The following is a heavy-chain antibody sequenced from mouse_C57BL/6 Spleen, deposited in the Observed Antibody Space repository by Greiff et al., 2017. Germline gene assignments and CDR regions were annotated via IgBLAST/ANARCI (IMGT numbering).Heavy chain of an antibody. V-gene: IGHV1-59*01. D-gene: IGHD1-1*01. Sequence: VQLQQPGAELVRPGTSVKLSCKASGYTFTSYWMHWVKQRPGQGLEWIGVIDPSDSYTNYNQKFKGKATLTVDTSSSTAYMQLSSLTSEDSAVYYCARSRSYGGYYAMDYWGQGTSVTVSS. J-gene: IGHJ4*01. CDR2: IDPSDSYT. CDR1: GYTFTSYW. CDR3: ARSRSYGGYYAMDY.